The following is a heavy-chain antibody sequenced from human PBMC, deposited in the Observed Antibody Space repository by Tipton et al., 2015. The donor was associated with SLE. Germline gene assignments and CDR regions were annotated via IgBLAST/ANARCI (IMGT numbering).Heavy chain of an antibody. V-gene: IGHV4-59*01. D-gene: IGHD3-22*01. Sequence: TLSLTCTVSGDSISSYYWNWIRQPPGKGLEWIGYIHHSGITYYNPSLKSRVTLSVDASKNQLSLNLRSVTAADMAVYYCARVGHGFDDSGYNSHYYYYMDVWGKGTTVTVSS. J-gene: IGHJ6*03. CDR3: ARVGHGFDDSGYNSHYYYYMDV. CDR2: IHHSGIT. CDR1: GDSISSYY.